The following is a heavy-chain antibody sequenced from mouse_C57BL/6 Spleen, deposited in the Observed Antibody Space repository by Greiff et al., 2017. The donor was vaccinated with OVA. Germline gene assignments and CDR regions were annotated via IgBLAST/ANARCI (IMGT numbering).Heavy chain of an antibody. CDR3: ARRNDYDPYYYAMDY. V-gene: IGHV1-47*01. D-gene: IGHD2-4*01. CDR1: GYTFTTYP. J-gene: IGHJ4*01. Sequence: QVQLQQSGAELVKPGASVKMSCKASGYTFTTYPIEWMKQNHGKSLEWIGNFHPYNDATKYNEKFKGKAILTVEKSSSTVYLELSRLTSDDSAVYYCARRNDYDPYYYAMDYWGQGTSVTVSS. CDR2: FHPYNDAT.